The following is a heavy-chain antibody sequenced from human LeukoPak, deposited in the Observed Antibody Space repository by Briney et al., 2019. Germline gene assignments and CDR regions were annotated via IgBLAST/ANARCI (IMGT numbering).Heavy chain of an antibody. CDR1: RYTFTSYY. J-gene: IGHJ4*02. CDR2: INPNSGGT. Sequence: ASVKVSCKASRYTFTSYYMHWVRQAPGQGLEWMGWINPNSGGTNYAQKFQGRVTMTRDTSISTAYMELSRLRSHDTAVYYCARDPPGDFWSGYYRYYFDYWGQGTLVTVSS. D-gene: IGHD3-3*01. CDR3: ARDPPGDFWSGYYRYYFDY. V-gene: IGHV1-2*02.